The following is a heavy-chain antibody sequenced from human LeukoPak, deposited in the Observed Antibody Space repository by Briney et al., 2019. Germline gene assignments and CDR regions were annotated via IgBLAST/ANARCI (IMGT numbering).Heavy chain of an antibody. D-gene: IGHD6-6*01. Sequence: NPSETLSLTCTVSGGSISSSSYYWGWIRQPPGKGLEWIGSIYYSGSTYYNPSLKSRVTISVDTSKNQFSLKLSSVTAADTAVYYCATPSIAARQVDYWGQGTLVTVSS. V-gene: IGHV4-39*01. CDR1: GGSISSSSYY. CDR3: ATPSIAARQVDY. J-gene: IGHJ4*02. CDR2: IYYSGST.